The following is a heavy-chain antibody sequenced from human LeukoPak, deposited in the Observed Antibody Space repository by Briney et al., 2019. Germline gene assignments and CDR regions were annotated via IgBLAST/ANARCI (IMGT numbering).Heavy chain of an antibody. D-gene: IGHD3-22*01. CDR3: ARHGDLGYYDSSGYWGK. Sequence: GESLQISCQSSGSSFTSYWIAWVRQVPGKGLEWMGIIYPGDSDTRYSPSFQGQVTISADKSISTAYLQWSSLKASDTAMYYCARHGDLGYYDSSGYWGKWGQGTLVTVSS. CDR2: IYPGDSDT. J-gene: IGHJ4*02. V-gene: IGHV5-51*01. CDR1: GSSFTSYW.